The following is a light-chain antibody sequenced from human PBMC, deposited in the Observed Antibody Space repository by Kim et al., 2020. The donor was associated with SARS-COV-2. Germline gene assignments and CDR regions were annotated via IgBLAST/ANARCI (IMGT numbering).Light chain of an antibody. CDR3: VLYMGSGIWV. J-gene: IGLJ3*02. CDR1: SGSVSTSYY. CDR2: STN. Sequence: GGTVTLTCGLSSGSVSTSYYPSWYQQTPGQAPRTLIYSTNTRSSGVPARFSGSILGNKAALTITGAQADDESDYYCVLYMGSGIWVFGGGTKLTVL. V-gene: IGLV8-61*01.